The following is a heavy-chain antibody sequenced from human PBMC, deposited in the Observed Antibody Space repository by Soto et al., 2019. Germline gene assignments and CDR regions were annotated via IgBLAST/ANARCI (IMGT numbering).Heavy chain of an antibody. CDR1: GGSISGGYS. J-gene: IGHJ4*02. CDR3: ARLTGDRDY. D-gene: IGHD3-9*01. Sequence: QLQLQESGSGLVQPSQTLSLTCAVSGGSISGGYSWTWIRQPPGKGLEWIGYIYHAGGTYYNPSRKSRVTISVDRSKNQFSLRLTSVTAADTAMYFCARLTGDRDYWGQGALVTVSS. CDR2: IYHAGGT. V-gene: IGHV4-30-2*01.